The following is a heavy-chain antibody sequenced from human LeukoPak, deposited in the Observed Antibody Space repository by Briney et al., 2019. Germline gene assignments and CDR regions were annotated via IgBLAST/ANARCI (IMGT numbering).Heavy chain of an antibody. CDR3: ARHKGINYYMDV. CDR1: GGSISSSRDY. J-gene: IGHJ6*03. V-gene: IGHV4-39*01. CDR2: IYYSGST. Sequence: SETLSLTCTVSGGSISSSRDYWAWIRQPPGKGLEWIANIYYSGSTYYSPSLKSRVTISVDTSKNQFFLKLSSVTAADTAVYYCARHKGINYYMDVWGKGTTVTISS. D-gene: IGHD3-10*01.